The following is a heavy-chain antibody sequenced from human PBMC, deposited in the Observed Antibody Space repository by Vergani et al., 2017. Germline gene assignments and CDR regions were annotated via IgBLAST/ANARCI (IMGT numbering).Heavy chain of an antibody. CDR2: IYHTGNT. CDR1: GGSISSRDYY. J-gene: IGHJ5*02. CDR3: ARVEYAFNWFAP. D-gene: IGHD2/OR15-2a*01. Sequence: QVQLQESGPGLVKPSQTLSLTCTVSGGSISSRDYYWSWVRQHPGKGLEFLGYIYHTGNTYYNASLQSRITISLDTSNNQISLKLTSVTAADTAVYYCARVEYAFNWFAPWGQGTRVTVSS. V-gene: IGHV4-31*03.